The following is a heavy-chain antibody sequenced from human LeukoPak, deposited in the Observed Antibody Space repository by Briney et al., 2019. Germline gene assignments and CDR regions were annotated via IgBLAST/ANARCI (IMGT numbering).Heavy chain of an antibody. V-gene: IGHV3-49*03. J-gene: IGHJ3*02. D-gene: IGHD7-27*01. Sequence: GGSLRLSCTASGFTFGDYAMTWFRQAPGKGLDWIGFIRSKADGGTTENAASVKGRFTISRDDSKSIAYLQMNSLKTEDTAVYYCTRDRTGDRTDAFDIWGQGTMVTASS. CDR2: IRSKADGGTT. CDR1: GFTFGDYA. CDR3: TRDRTGDRTDAFDI.